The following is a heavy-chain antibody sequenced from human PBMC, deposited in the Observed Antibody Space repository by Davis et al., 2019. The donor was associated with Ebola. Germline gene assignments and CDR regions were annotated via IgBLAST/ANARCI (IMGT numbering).Heavy chain of an antibody. CDR3: ARGVTIFGVVTPLGDYYYYMDV. J-gene: IGHJ6*03. Sequence: SSVPVSRKASGGTFSRYAIRRVRPAPGQRLEWLGGTIPIFGTANYAQKFQGRVTITADESTSTAYMELSSLRSEDTAVYYCARGVTIFGVVTPLGDYYYYMDVWGKGTTVTVSS. V-gene: IGHV1-69*13. CDR2: TIPIFGTA. CDR1: GGTFSRYA. D-gene: IGHD3-3*01.